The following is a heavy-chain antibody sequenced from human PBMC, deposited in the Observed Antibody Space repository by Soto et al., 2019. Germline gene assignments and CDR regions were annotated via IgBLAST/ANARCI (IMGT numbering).Heavy chain of an antibody. CDR2: INPNSGGT. J-gene: IGHJ4*02. D-gene: IGHD6-6*01. CDR3: ARVDGAGSSSSWVPFDY. V-gene: IGHV1-2*04. CDR1: GYTFTGYY. Sequence: ASVKVSCKASGYTFTGYYMHWVRQAPGQGLEWMGWINPNSGGTNYAQKFQGWVTMTRDTSISTAYMELSRLRSDDTAVYYCARVDGAGSSSSWVPFDYWGQGTLVTVSS.